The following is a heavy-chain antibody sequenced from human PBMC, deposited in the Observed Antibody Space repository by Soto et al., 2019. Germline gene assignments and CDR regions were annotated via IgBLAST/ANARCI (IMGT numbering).Heavy chain of an antibody. V-gene: IGHV3-48*02. CDR1: GFXFSXYS. CDR2: ISSSSSTI. D-gene: IGHD1-26*01. J-gene: IGHJ6*02. CDR3: ARDRAGAQYGLDV. Sequence: GGSXXXXCAASGFXFSXYSXXXVXQAPGKGLEWVSYISSSSSTIYYVDSVKGRFTISRDNAKNSLYLQMNSLRDEDTAVYYCARDRAGAQYGLDVWGQGTTVTVSS.